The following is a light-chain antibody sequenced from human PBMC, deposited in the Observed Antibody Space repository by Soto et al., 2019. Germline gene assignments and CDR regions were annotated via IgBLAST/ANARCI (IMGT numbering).Light chain of an antibody. CDR2: KAS. V-gene: IGKV1-5*03. CDR3: HQYNSYPRT. Sequence: DTQMTQSPSTLSASVGDRVTITCRASQTIYSWLAWYQQKPGQAPRLLIHKASTLETGVPSRFSGSGYGSEFTLIISSLQPDDFATYYGHQYNSYPRTFGQGTKVEV. CDR1: QTIYSW. J-gene: IGKJ1*01.